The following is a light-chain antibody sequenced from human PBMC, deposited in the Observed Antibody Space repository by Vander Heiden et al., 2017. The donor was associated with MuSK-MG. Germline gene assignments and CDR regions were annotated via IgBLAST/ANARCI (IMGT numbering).Light chain of an antibody. Sequence: QPVLTQPPSASASLGASVPLPCTLSSGYSNYKVDWYHQRPGKGPRFVMRVGTGGIVGSKGDGITDRFSVLGSSLNRYMTIKNIQDEEEGDDHCGEDHGNGDNLVWVFGGGTKLTVL. CDR3: GEDHGNGDNLVWV. J-gene: IGLJ3*02. V-gene: IGLV9-49*03. CDR1: SGYSNYK. CDR2: VGTGGIVG.